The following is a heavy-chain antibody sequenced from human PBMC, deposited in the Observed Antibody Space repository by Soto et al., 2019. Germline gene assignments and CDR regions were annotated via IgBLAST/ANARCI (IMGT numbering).Heavy chain of an antibody. V-gene: IGHV1-2*04. J-gene: IGHJ4*02. D-gene: IGHD3-9*01. CDR1: GYTFTGYY. Sequence: ASVNVSCKASGYTFTGYYMHWVRQAPGQGLEWMGWINPNSGGTNYAQKFQGWVTMTRDTSISTAYLELSSLMSEDTAVYYCASLPCYISDWYYFDLCGQGTQVIVSS. CDR3: ASLPCYISDWYYFDL. CDR2: INPNSGGT.